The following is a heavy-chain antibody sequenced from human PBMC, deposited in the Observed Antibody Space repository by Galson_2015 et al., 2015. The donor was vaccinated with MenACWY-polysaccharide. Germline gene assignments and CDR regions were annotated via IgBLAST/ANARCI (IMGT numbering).Heavy chain of an antibody. D-gene: IGHD5-18*01. Sequence: SLRLSCAASGFTFSDYYLSWIRQAPGKGLEWVSYISSSGSTIYYADSVKGRFTISRDNAKNSLYLQMNSLRAEDTAVYYCARRVGRTYSYGPTCHMDVWGKGTTVTVSS. CDR1: GFTFSDYY. CDR3: ARRVGRTYSYGPTCHMDV. CDR2: ISSSGSTI. J-gene: IGHJ6*03. V-gene: IGHV3-11*01.